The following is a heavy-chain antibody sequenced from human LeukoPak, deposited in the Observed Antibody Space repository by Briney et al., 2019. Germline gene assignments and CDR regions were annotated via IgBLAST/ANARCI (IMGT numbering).Heavy chain of an antibody. CDR1: GGTFSSYA. D-gene: IGHD3-9*01. J-gene: IGHJ4*02. CDR3: ASNLLTGYLKGNYFDY. V-gene: IGHV1-69*06. CDR2: IIPIFGTA. Sequence: SVKVSCKASGGTFSSYAISWVRQAPGQGLEWMGGIIPIFGTANYAQKFQGRVTITADKSTSTAYMELRSLRSEDTAVYYCASNLLTGYLKGNYFDYWGQGTLVTVSS.